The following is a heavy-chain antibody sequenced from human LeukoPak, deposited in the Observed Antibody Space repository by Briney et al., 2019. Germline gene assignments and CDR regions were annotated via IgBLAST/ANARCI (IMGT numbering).Heavy chain of an antibody. CDR3: ARRVARTGIYAFDI. V-gene: IGHV4-34*01. J-gene: IGHJ3*02. CDR1: GGSFDKYH. D-gene: IGHD1-1*01. CDR2: INARGST. Sequence: ASETLSLTCAVYGGSFDKYHWSWIRQSPGRGLEWIGEINARGSTNYTPSLKSRVTISIDTSKNQFSLKLSSVTAADTAVYYCARRVARTGIYAFDIWGQGTMVTVSS.